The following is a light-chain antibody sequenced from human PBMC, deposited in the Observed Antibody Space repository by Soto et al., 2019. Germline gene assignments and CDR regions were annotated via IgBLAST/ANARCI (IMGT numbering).Light chain of an antibody. J-gene: IGKJ1*01. CDR2: GAS. CDR3: QQYDTSPRT. V-gene: IGKV3-20*01. CDR1: QSVINNY. Sequence: EIVLTQSRGTLSLSPGERATLSCSASQSVINNYLAWYQQKRGQAPRLLIYGASSRATSIPTRFSGSGSGTDFTLTISRLEPEDFAVYYCQQYDTSPRTFGQGTKVEI.